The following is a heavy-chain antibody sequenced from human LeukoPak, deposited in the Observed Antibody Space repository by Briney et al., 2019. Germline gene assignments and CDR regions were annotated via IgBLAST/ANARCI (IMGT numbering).Heavy chain of an antibody. D-gene: IGHD6-13*01. CDR3: ARFRSAAAGTPFYYYGMDV. J-gene: IGHJ6*02. Sequence: ASVKVSCKAPGYTFTSYYMHWVRQAPGQGLEWMGIINPSGGSTSYAQKFQGRVTMTRDTSTGTVYMELSSLRSEDTAVYYCARFRSAAAGTPFYYYGMDVWGQGTTVTVSS. V-gene: IGHV1-46*01. CDR1: GYTFTSYY. CDR2: INPSGGST.